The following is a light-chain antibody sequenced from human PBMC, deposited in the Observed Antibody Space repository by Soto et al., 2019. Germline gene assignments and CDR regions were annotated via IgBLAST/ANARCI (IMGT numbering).Light chain of an antibody. Sequence: EIVLTQSPATLSVSPGERATLSCRASQSVSNNLAWYQQKPGQAPRLLIYGASTRAIDIPARFSGGGSGTEFTLAISGLQSEDFAVYSCQQYNDWPRTFGQGTKVEIK. V-gene: IGKV3-15*01. J-gene: IGKJ1*01. CDR3: QQYNDWPRT. CDR2: GAS. CDR1: QSVSNN.